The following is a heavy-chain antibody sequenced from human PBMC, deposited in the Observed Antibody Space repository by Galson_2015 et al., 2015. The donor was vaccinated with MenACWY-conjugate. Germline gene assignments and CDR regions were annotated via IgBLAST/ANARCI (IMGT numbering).Heavy chain of an antibody. Sequence: SLRLSCAASGFTFSSYWMSWVRQAPGKGLEWVANINDGGGSEKYYVDSVKGRFSISRDNAKNSLYLQMSSLRAEDTAVYFCARKSAAATNGNSFEIWGLGTMLTVSS. CDR1: GFTFSSYW. V-gene: IGHV3-7*01. CDR3: ARKSAAATNGNSFEI. D-gene: IGHD2-2*01. J-gene: IGHJ3*02. CDR2: INDGGGSEK.